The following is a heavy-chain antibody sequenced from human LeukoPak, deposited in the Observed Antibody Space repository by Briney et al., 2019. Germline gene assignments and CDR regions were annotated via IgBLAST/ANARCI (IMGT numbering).Heavy chain of an antibody. D-gene: IGHD3-10*01. J-gene: IGHJ6*04. CDR3: ATERGMVRGLGGYGMDV. Sequence: ASVKVSCKVSGYTLTELSMHWVRQAPGKGLEWMGGFDPEDGETIYAQKFQGRVTMTEDTSTDTAYMELSGLRSEDTAVYYCATERGMVRGLGGYGMDVWGKGTTVTVSS. V-gene: IGHV1-24*01. CDR1: GYTLTELS. CDR2: FDPEDGET.